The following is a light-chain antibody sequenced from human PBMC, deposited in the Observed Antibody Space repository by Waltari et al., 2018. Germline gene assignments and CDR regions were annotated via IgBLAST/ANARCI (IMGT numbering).Light chain of an antibody. CDR2: GNT. Sequence: QSVLTQPPSVSGAPGQRVTISCPGSSSNIGAGYDVPWYQQLPGRAPKLLIYGNTNRPSGVPDRFSGSKSGTSASLAITGLQAEDEADYYCQSYDNSLTVLFGGGTKLTVL. CDR1: SSNIGAGYD. V-gene: IGLV1-40*01. J-gene: IGLJ2*01. CDR3: QSYDNSLTVL.